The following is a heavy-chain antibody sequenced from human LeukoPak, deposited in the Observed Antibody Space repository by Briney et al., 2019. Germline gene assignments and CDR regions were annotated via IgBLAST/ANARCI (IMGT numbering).Heavy chain of an antibody. D-gene: IGHD3-10*01. CDR2: ISAYNGNT. Sequence: ASVKVSCKASGYTFTSYGISWVRQDPGQGLEWMGWISAYNGNTNYAQKLQGRVTMTTDTSTSTAYMELRSLRSDDTAVYYCARDYFELLWFGDHNWFDPWGQGTLVTVSS. CDR1: GYTFTSYG. J-gene: IGHJ5*02. CDR3: ARDYFELLWFGDHNWFDP. V-gene: IGHV1-18*01.